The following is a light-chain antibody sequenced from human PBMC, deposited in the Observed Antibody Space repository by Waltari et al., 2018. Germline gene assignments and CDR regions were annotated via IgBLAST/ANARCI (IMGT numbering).Light chain of an antibody. V-gene: IGKV3-15*01. CDR2: RAS. CDR3: QQYNRWPPLT. Sequence: ETVMTQSPATLSMSPGERATLSCRASQGIHDNLAWYQHKPGQAPRLLIYRASTRATGIPARFSGSGSGTDFTLTITSLQSEDSALYYCQQYNRWPPLTFGGGTKVEI. J-gene: IGKJ4*01. CDR1: QGIHDN.